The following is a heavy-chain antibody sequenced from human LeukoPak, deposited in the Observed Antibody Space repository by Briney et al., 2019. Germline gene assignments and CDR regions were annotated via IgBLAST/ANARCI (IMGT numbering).Heavy chain of an antibody. CDR2: MNPKTGDT. Sequence: GASVKVSCKSSGYTFTGYYIHWVRQAPGQGLEWMGWMNPKTGDTNYAQKFQGRVIMTRDTSLTTACMELSRLRSDDTAVYYCASWGRSGNNGVVDYWGQGTLVTVSS. CDR3: ASWGRSGNNGVVDY. J-gene: IGHJ4*01. D-gene: IGHD1-26*01. V-gene: IGHV1-2*02. CDR1: GYTFTGYY.